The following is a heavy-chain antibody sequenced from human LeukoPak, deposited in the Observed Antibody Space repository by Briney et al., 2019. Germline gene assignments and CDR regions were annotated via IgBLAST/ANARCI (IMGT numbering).Heavy chain of an antibody. D-gene: IGHD5-18*01. CDR2: INPNSGGT. CDR1: GDTFTGYY. J-gene: IGHJ6*02. CDR3: ARGAAMAPRGDYYYGMDV. V-gene: IGHV1-2*04. Sequence: ASVKVSCKASGDTFTGYYMHWVRQAPGQGLEWMGWINPNSGGTNYAQKFQGWVTMTRDTSISTAYMELSRLRSDDTAVYYCARGAAMAPRGDYYYGMDVWGQGTTVTVSS.